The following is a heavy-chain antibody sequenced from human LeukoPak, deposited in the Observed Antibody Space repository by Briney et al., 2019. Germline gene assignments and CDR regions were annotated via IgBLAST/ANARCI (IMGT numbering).Heavy chain of an antibody. Sequence: GGSLRLSCAASGFTFSNCNMNWVRQAPGKGLEWVSSITSGSSYIFYADSVKGRFTISRDNAKNSLFLQMNSLRAEDTALYYCARDSGAWGQGTLVTVSS. V-gene: IGHV3-21*04. CDR1: GFTFSNCN. CDR3: ARDSGA. CDR2: ITSGSSYI. J-gene: IGHJ5*02. D-gene: IGHD3-10*01.